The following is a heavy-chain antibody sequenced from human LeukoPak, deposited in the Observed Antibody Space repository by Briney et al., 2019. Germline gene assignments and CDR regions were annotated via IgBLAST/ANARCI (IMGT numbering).Heavy chain of an antibody. Sequence: GGSLRLSCAASGFTFSSNWMHWVRQAPGKGLEWVTSISSSSSYIYYADSVKGRFTISGDNAKNSLYLQMNSLRAEDTAVYYCARDQGCSGGSCYSPYYFDYWGQGTLVTVSS. CDR3: ARDQGCSGGSCYSPYYFDY. D-gene: IGHD2-15*01. J-gene: IGHJ4*02. CDR1: GFTFSSNW. V-gene: IGHV3-21*01. CDR2: ISSSSSYI.